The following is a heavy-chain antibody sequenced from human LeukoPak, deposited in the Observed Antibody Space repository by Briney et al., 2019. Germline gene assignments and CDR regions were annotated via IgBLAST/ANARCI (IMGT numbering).Heavy chain of an antibody. J-gene: IGHJ5*02. V-gene: IGHV1-46*01. CDR2: SNPSGGST. CDR1: GYTFTSYY. D-gene: IGHD2-21*02. CDR3: ARDLEGLAYCGGDCYPGNWFDP. Sequence: GASVKVSCKASGYTFTSYYMHWVRQAPGQGLEWMGVSNPSGGSTSYAQKFQGRVTMTRDTSTSTVYMELSSLRSEDTAVYYCARDLEGLAYCGGDCYPGNWFDPWGQGTLVTVSS.